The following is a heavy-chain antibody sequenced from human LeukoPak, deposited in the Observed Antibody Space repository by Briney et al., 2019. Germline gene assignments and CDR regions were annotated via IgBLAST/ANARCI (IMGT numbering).Heavy chain of an antibody. CDR3: ARVEQWLTRGFDY. Sequence: GASVKVSCKASGYTFTGYFMHWVRQAPGQGLEWMGWINPNSGGTNYAQKFQGRVTMTGDTSISTAYMDLSSLRSDDTAVYYCARVEQWLTRGFDYWGQGTLVTVSS. V-gene: IGHV1-2*02. CDR2: INPNSGGT. CDR1: GYTFTGYF. J-gene: IGHJ4*02. D-gene: IGHD6-19*01.